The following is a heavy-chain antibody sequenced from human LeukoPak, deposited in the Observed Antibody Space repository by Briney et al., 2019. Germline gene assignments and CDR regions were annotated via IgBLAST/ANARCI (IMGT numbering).Heavy chain of an antibody. V-gene: IGHV3-21*01. CDR1: GFTFSSYG. Sequence: PGGSLRLSCAASGFTFSSYGMSWVRQAPGKGLEWVSSITSSSSYIYYADSVKGRFTISRDNAKNSLYLQMNSLRAEDTAVYYCARVIQGINNNFDYWGQGTLVTVSS. CDR2: ITSSSSYI. D-gene: IGHD2-21*01. CDR3: ARVIQGINNNFDY. J-gene: IGHJ4*02.